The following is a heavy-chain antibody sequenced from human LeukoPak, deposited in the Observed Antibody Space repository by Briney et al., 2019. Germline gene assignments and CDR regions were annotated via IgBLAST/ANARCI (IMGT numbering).Heavy chain of an antibody. CDR1: GYSISSGFY. CDR2: IFHSGST. J-gene: IGHJ4*02. D-gene: IGHD6-19*01. V-gene: IGHV4-38-2*02. Sequence: SETLSLTCSVSGYSISSGFYWGWIRQPPGKGLEWIGSIFHSGSTYYTPSLKSRVTISVGTSKNQFSLKLSSVTAADTAVYYCARLKIAVAGTGCFDYWGQGTLVTVSS. CDR3: ARLKIAVAGTGCFDY.